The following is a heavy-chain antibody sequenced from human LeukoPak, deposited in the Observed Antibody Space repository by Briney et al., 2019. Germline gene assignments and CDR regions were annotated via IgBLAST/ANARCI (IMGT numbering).Heavy chain of an antibody. CDR3: ASRDMVRGVITNYYYYMDV. D-gene: IGHD3-10*01. CDR2: INPNSGGT. J-gene: IGHJ6*03. V-gene: IGHV1-2*02. CDR1: GYTFTGYY. Sequence: ASVTVSFKASGYTFTGYYMHWVRQAPGQGLEWMGWINPNSGGTNYAQKFQGRVTMTTDTSISTAYMELSRLRSDDTAVYYCASRDMVRGVITNYYYYMDVWGKGTTVTVSS.